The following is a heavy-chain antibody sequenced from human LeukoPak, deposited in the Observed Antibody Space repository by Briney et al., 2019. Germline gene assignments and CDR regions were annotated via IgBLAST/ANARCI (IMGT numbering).Heavy chain of an antibody. V-gene: IGHV3-64D*09. CDR2: ISSNGGST. Sequence: TGGSLRLSCSASGFTFSIYAMHWVRQAPGKGLEYVSAISSNGGSTYYADSVKGRFTISRDNSKNTLYLQMSSLRAEDTAVYYCVKVGVAGGALYYYYGMDVWGQGTTVTVSS. CDR1: GFTFSIYA. D-gene: IGHD2-8*01. J-gene: IGHJ6*02. CDR3: VKVGVAGGALYYYYGMDV.